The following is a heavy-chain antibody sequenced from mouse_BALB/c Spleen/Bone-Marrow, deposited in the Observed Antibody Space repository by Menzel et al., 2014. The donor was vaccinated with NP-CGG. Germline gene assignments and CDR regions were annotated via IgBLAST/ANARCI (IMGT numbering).Heavy chain of an antibody. J-gene: IGHJ3*01. CDR2: ISYDGSN. CDR1: GYSITCGYY. Sequence: DVHLVESGPGLVKPSQSLSLTCSVTGYSITCGYYWNWIRQFPGNKLEWMGYISYDGSNNYNPSLKNRISITRGTSKNQFFLKLNSVTTEDTATYYCAREGGSRAYWGQGTLVTVSA. V-gene: IGHV3-6*02. D-gene: IGHD1-1*01. CDR3: AREGGSRAY.